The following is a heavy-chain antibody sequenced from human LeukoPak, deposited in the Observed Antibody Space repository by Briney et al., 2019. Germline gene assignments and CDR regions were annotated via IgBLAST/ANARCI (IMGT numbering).Heavy chain of an antibody. J-gene: IGHJ4*02. CDR1: GGSISSHY. D-gene: IGHD6-6*01. CDR3: ARGEYSSSSFSFDY. CDR2: IYYSGST. V-gene: IGHV4-59*11. Sequence: PSETLSLTCTVSGGSISSHYWSWIRQPPGKGLEWIGYIYYSGSTNYNPSLKSRVTISVDTSKNQFSLKLSSVTAADTAVYYCARGEYSSSSFSFDYWGQGTLVTVSS.